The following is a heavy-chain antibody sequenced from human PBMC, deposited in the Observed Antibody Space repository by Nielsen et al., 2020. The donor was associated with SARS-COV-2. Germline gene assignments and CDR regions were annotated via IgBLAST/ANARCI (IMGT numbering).Heavy chain of an antibody. Sequence: LSLTCTVSGGSISSGGYYWSWIRQHPGKGLEWIGYIYYSGSTYYNPSLKSRVTISVDTSKNQFSLKLSSVTAADTAVYYCARDRDNIGVFDYWGQGTLVTVSS. D-gene: IGHD2-21*01. J-gene: IGHJ4*02. CDR1: GGSISSGGYY. CDR3: ARDRDNIGVFDY. V-gene: IGHV4-31*03. CDR2: IYYSGST.